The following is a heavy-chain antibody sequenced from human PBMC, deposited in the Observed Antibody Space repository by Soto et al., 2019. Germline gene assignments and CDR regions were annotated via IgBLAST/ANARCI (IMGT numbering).Heavy chain of an antibody. CDR1: GGSISTYH. D-gene: IGHD5-12*01. Sequence: PSETLSLTCTVSGGSISTYHWSWIRQPPGKGLEWIGYIYYSGSTYYNPSLKSRVTISVDTSKNQFSLKLSSVTAADTAVYYCARDRGGYERIDYWGQGTLVTVSS. CDR2: IYYSGST. J-gene: IGHJ4*02. CDR3: ARDRGGYERIDY. V-gene: IGHV4-30-4*01.